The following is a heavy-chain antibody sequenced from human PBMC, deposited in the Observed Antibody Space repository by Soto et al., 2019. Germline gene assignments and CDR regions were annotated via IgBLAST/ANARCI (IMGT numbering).Heavy chain of an antibody. V-gene: IGHV1-18*01. J-gene: IGHJ6*03. CDR1: GYTFTSYG. CDR3: ATGALRYFDSQSHDYMDV. CDR2: ISAYNGNT. Sequence: QVQLVQSGAEVKKPGASVKVSCKASGYTFTSYGISWVRQAPGQGLEWMGWISAYNGNTNYAQKLQGRVTMTTDTSTSKAYMELRSLRSDDAAVYYCATGALRYFDSQSHDYMDVWGKGTTVTVSS. D-gene: IGHD3-9*01.